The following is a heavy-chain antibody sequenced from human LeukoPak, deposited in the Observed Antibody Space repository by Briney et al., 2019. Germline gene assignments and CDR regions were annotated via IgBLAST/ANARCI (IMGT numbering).Heavy chain of an antibody. D-gene: IGHD3-22*01. Sequence: GGPLRLSCAASGFTFSSYAMSWVRQAPGKGLEWVSAISGSGGSTYYADSVKGRFTISRDNSKNTLYLQMNSLRAEDTAVYYCAKDKWNYYDSSGYYRTIFDYWGQGTLVTVSS. V-gene: IGHV3-23*01. CDR1: GFTFSSYA. CDR3: AKDKWNYYDSSGYYRTIFDY. J-gene: IGHJ4*02. CDR2: ISGSGGST.